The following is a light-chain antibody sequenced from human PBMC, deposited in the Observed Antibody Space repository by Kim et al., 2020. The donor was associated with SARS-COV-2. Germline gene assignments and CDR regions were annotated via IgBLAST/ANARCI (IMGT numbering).Light chain of an antibody. CDR3: QHYRTSPYT. CDR2: GTS. J-gene: IGKJ2*01. V-gene: IGKV3-20*01. Sequence: LSPGERATLSCRASQSVSSSYLAWYQQKPGQAPRLLIYGTSSRATGIPDRFSGSGSGTDFTLTISRLEPEDFAVYYCQHYRTSPYTFGQGTKLEI. CDR1: QSVSSSY.